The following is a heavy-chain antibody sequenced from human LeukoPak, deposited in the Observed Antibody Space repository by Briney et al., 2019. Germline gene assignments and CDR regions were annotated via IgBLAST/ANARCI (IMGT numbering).Heavy chain of an antibody. J-gene: IGHJ5*02. CDR2: GST. CDR3: ARTGGYMVWGVQNWFDP. V-gene: IGHV4-39*01. CDR1: GGSISSSSYY. D-gene: IGHD3-10*01. Sequence: SETLSLTCTVSGGSISSSSYYWGWVRQPPGKGLEWIGSGSTYYNPSLKSLVTISVDTSRNQFSLKLSSVTAADTAVYYCARTGGYMVWGVQNWFDPWGQGTLVTVSS.